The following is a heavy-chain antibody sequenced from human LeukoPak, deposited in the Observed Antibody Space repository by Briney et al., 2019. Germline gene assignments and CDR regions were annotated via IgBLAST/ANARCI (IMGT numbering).Heavy chain of an antibody. CDR3: AKGEGGTYFNYCFDY. CDR2: LHNDAQTS. V-gene: IGHV3-23*03. D-gene: IGHD1-26*01. CDR1: GFTFSGYA. Sequence: PGASLRLSCTASGFTFSGYAMIWVRQAPGKGLEWVSILHNDAQTSYYADSVKGRFTVSRDNSKNTLYLEMNSPTVEDTAVYYCAKGEGGTYFNYCFDYWGQGTLVTVSS. J-gene: IGHJ4*02.